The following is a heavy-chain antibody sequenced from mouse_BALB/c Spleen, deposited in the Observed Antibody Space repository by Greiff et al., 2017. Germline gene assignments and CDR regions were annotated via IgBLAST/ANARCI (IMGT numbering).Heavy chain of an antibody. D-gene: IGHD2-4*01. Sequence: EVHLVESGGDLVKPGGSLKLSCAASGFTFSSYGMSWVRQTPDKRLEWVATISSGGSYTYYPDSVKGRFTISRDNAKNTLYLQMSSLKSEDTAMYYCARHEATMITNFDYWGQGTTLTVSS. CDR3: ARHEATMITNFDY. V-gene: IGHV5-6*01. CDR1: GFTFSSYG. J-gene: IGHJ2*01. CDR2: ISSGGSYT.